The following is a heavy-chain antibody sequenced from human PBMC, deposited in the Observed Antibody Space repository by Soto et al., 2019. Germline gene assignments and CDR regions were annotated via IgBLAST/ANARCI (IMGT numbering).Heavy chain of an antibody. CDR1: GGSISSYF. D-gene: IGHD6-13*01. CDR3: ARDLAAVPRAFDY. J-gene: IGHJ4*02. CDR2: VYYTGTT. V-gene: IGHV4-59*01. Sequence: PSETLSLTCTVSGGSISSYFYIWVRQPPGKGLEWIGSVYYTGTTDYNPSLKSRVTISVDMSKTQFSLNLRSVTAADTAVYYCARDLAAVPRAFDYWGRGTLVTVSS.